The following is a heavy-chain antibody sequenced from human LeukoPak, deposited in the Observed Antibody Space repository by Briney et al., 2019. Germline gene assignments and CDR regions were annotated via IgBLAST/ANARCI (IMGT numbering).Heavy chain of an antibody. CDR3: AKDRQYQDSSGSAPSD. Sequence: PGGSLRLSCAASGFSFSDSGMHWVRQAPGKGLEWVSYTRFDGNIKYYAGSVKGRFTISRDNSKNALYLQMNSLRSEDTAMYYCAKDRQYQDSSGSAPSDWGQGILVTVSS. CDR2: TRFDGNIK. V-gene: IGHV3-30*02. CDR1: GFSFSDSG. D-gene: IGHD3-22*01. J-gene: IGHJ4*02.